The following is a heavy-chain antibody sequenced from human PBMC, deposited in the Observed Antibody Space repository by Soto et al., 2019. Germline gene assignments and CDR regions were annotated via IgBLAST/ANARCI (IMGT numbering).Heavy chain of an antibody. J-gene: IGHJ3*02. CDR3: ARSRGPRNRNPFNI. Sequence: PSETLSLTCSVSGGSLSSSTYYWGCIRQARGKGLEWIGSIHYIESSYYSPSLNSRVTISLDTSQNQISLTLSSVTATDTAVYYCARSRGPRNRNPFNIWGQGTMVTVSS. CDR2: IHYIESS. CDR1: GGSLSSSTYY. D-gene: IGHD3-10*01. V-gene: IGHV4-39*01.